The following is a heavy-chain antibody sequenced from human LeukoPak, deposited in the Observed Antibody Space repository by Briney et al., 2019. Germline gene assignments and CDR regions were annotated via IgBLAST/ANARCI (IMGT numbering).Heavy chain of an antibody. D-gene: IGHD4-17*01. CDR3: ASDNDYGDYGGY. V-gene: IGHV4-34*01. CDR1: GGSFSGYY. Sequence: SETLSLTCAVYGGSFSGYYWSWIRQPPGKGLEWIGEINHSGSTNYNPSLKSRVTISVDTSKNQFSLKLSSVTAADTAVYYCASDNDYGDYGGYWGQGTLVTVSS. CDR2: INHSGST. J-gene: IGHJ4*02.